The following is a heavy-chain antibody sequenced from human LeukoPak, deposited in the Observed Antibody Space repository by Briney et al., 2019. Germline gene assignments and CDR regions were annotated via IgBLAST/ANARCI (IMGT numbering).Heavy chain of an antibody. J-gene: IGHJ4*02. CDR3: AGRDGPYYFDY. D-gene: IGHD5-24*01. Sequence: SETLSLTCAVYGGSFSGYYWSWIRQPPGKGLEWIGEINHSGSTNYNPSLKSRVTISVDTSKNQFSLKLSSVTAADTAVYYCAGRDGPYYFDYRGQGTLVTVSS. V-gene: IGHV4-34*01. CDR1: GGSFSGYY. CDR2: INHSGST.